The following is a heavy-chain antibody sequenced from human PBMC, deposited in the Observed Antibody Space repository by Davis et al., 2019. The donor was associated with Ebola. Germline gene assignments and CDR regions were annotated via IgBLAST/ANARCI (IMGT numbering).Heavy chain of an antibody. CDR3: ARDERGYRYGYGYYYGMDV. D-gene: IGHD5-18*01. Sequence: ASVTVSCQASGYTFTSYDINWVRKATGQGLEWMGWMNPNSGNTGYAQKFQGRVTMTRNTSISTAYMELSSLRSEDTAVYYWARDERGYRYGYGYYYGMDVWGQGTTVTVSS. V-gene: IGHV1-8*01. J-gene: IGHJ6*02. CDR1: GYTFTSYD. CDR2: MNPNSGNT.